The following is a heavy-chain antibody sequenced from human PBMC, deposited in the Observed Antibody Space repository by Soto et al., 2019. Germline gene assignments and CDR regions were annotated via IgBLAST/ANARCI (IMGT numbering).Heavy chain of an antibody. V-gene: IGHV1-69*02. CDR1: GGTFTDYT. CDR2: VIPMLGRT. Sequence: HVQLEQSGAEAKMPGSSVKVSCKASGGTFTDYTFSWVRQAPGQGLEWMGRVIPMLGRTNYAQSFQGRITITADKSTSTVYMELSSLRPEDTAVYFCANGESGGYTYGLYIDYWGQGTLVTVSS. J-gene: IGHJ4*02. D-gene: IGHD5-18*01. CDR3: ANGESGGYTYGLYIDY.